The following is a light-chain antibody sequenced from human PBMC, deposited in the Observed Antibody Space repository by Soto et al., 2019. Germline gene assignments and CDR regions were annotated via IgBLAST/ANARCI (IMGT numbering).Light chain of an antibody. Sequence: DIQMTQSPSTLSASVGDIVTITCRASRSAGEWLAWYQQKPGKAPKLLIYEVSRINSGVPSRFSAGGSETEFSLTIDSLQPDDFALYYCQQFNSVPYTFGPGTKVEIK. CDR2: EVS. J-gene: IGKJ2*01. CDR1: RSAGEW. CDR3: QQFNSVPYT. V-gene: IGKV1-5*03.